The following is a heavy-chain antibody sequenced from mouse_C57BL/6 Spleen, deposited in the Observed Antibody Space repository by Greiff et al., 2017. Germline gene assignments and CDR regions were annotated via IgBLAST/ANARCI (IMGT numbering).Heavy chain of an antibody. CDR3: ARRKGLRQGYYFDY. Sequence: VQRVESGAELVMPGASVKLSCKASGYTFTSYWMHWVKQRPGQGLEWIGEIDPSDSYTNYNQKFKGKSTLTVDKSSSTAYMQLSSLTSEDSAVYYGARRKGLRQGYYFDYWGQGTTLTVSS. D-gene: IGHD2-4*01. CDR1: GYTFTSYW. CDR2: IDPSDSYT. J-gene: IGHJ2*01. V-gene: IGHV1-69*01.